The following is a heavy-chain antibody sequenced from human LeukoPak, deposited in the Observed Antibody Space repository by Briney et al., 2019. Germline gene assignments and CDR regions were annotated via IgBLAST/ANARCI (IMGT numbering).Heavy chain of an antibody. V-gene: IGHV4-34*01. J-gene: IGHJ5*02. CDR2: INHSGST. D-gene: IGHD5-18*01. Sequence: SETLSLTCAVYGGSFSGSYWSWIRQPPGKGLERIGEINHSGSTNYNPSLKSRATISVATSKNQFSLKLSSVTAADTAVYYCARDRGYSYGPYAARLSSGSWGQGTLVTVSS. CDR3: ARDRGYSYGPYAARLSSGS. CDR1: GGSFSGSY.